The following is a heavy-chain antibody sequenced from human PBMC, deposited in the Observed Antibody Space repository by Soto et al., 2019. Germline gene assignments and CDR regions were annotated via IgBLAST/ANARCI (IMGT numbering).Heavy chain of an antibody. J-gene: IGHJ4*02. CDR3: ARSTGIAAGGDY. Sequence: QVQLVQSGAEVKKPGASVKVSCKASGYTFTSYAMHWVRQAPGQRLEWMGWINAGNGNRKYSQKFQGRVTITRDTSASTAYMERSSLRSEDTAVYYCARSTGIAAGGDYWGQGTLVTVSS. CDR2: INAGNGNR. D-gene: IGHD6-13*01. CDR1: GYTFTSYA. V-gene: IGHV1-3*01.